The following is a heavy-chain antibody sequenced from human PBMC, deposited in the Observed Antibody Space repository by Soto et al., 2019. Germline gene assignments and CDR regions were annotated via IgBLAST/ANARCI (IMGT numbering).Heavy chain of an antibody. CDR2: ISGSDGKT. Sequence: GGSLRLSCAASGFTFSSYAMCWVRQAPGKGLEWVSTISGSDGKTFYADSVKGRFSIPRDTSQSTLYLQMNSLRADDTAMYYCARWSYLDYWGQGTRVTV. CDR1: GFTFSSYA. CDR3: ARWSYLDY. D-gene: IGHD3-3*01. V-gene: IGHV3-23*01. J-gene: IGHJ4*02.